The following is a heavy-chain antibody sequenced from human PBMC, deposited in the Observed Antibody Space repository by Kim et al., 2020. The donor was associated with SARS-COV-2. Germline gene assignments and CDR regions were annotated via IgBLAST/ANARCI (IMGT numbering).Heavy chain of an antibody. CDR2: IYYSGST. CDR1: GGSISSSSYY. CDR3: ATDPTSIVVVKTNAFDI. J-gene: IGHJ3*02. V-gene: IGHV4-39*01. Sequence: SETLSLTCTVSGGSISSSSYYWGWIRQPPGKGLEWIGSIYYSGSTYYNPSLKSRVTISVDTSKKQFSLKLSSVTAADTPVYYCATDPTSIVVVKTNAFDIWGQGTMVTVSS. D-gene: IGHD3-22*01.